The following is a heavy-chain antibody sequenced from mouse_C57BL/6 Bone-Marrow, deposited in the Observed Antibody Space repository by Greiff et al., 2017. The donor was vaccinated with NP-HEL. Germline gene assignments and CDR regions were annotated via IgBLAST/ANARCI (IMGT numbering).Heavy chain of an antibody. CDR1: GYTFTSYW. CDR2: IDPSDSEP. D-gene: IGHD1-2*01. CDR3: ARGDYYGGFYYAMDY. J-gene: IGHJ4*01. Sequence: VQLQQPGAELVRPGSSVKLSCKASGYTFTSYWMHWVKQRPIQGLEWIGNIDPSDSEPHYNQKFKDKATLTVDKSSSTAYMQLSSLTSEDSAVYYCARGDYYGGFYYAMDYWGQGTSVTVSS. V-gene: IGHV1-52*01.